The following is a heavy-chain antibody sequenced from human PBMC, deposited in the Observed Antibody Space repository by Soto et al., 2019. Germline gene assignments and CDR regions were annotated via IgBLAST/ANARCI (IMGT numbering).Heavy chain of an antibody. V-gene: IGHV4-39*01. CDR2: IYYSGST. CDR3: ARLAMGIFDD. CDR1: GGSISSSSYY. D-gene: IGHD5-18*01. J-gene: IGHJ4*02. Sequence: PSETLSLTCTVSGGSISSSSYYWGWIRQPPGKGLEWIGSIYYSGSTYYNPSLKSRVTISVDTSKNQFSLKLSSVTAADTAVYYCARLAMGIFDDWGQGTLVTVSS.